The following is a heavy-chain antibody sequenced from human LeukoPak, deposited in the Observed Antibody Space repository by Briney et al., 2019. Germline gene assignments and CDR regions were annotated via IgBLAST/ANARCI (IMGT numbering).Heavy chain of an antibody. CDR2: INHSGST. D-gene: IGHD3-22*01. CDR3: ARGTKFYDSSAPGNYFDY. CDR1: GGSFSGFY. J-gene: IGHJ4*02. V-gene: IGHV4-34*01. Sequence: PSETLSLTCAVYGGSFSGFYWSWISQPPGEGLEWIGEINHSGSTSYNPSLKSRVTISINTSKNQFSLELNSLTAADTAVYYCARGTKFYDSSAPGNYFDYWGQGILVTVSS.